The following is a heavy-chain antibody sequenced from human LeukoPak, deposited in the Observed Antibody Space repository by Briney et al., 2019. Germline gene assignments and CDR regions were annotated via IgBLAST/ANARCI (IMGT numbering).Heavy chain of an antibody. CDR2: ILDDGSNK. CDR3: VKPYYTGKEDYYFDY. Sequence: GGSLRLSCAASGFTFSRFGMHWVRQAPGKGLEWVAVILDDGSNKYYADSVKGRFTISRDNSKNTLFLQVNSLRAEDTAVFYCVKPYYTGKEDYYFDYWGQGTLVTVSS. D-gene: IGHD3-22*01. CDR1: GFTFSRFG. V-gene: IGHV3-30*18. J-gene: IGHJ4*02.